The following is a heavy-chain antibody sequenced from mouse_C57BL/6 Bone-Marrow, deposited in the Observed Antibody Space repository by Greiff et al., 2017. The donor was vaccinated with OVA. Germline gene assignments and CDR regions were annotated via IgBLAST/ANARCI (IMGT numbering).Heavy chain of an antibody. Sequence: QVQLQQPGAELVKPGASVKMSCKASGYTFTSYWITWVKQRPGQGLEWIGDIYPGSGSTNYNEKFKSKATLTVDTSSSTAYMQLSSLTSEDSAVYYCARRGRDGYTWFAYWGQGTLVTVSA. V-gene: IGHV1-55*01. CDR2: IYPGSGST. J-gene: IGHJ3*01. CDR3: ARRGRDGYTWFAY. D-gene: IGHD2-3*01. CDR1: GYTFTSYW.